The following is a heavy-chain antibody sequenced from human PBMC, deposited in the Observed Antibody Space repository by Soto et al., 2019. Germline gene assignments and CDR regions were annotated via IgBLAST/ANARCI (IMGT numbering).Heavy chain of an antibody. CDR2: ISAYNGNT. CDR3: AREAVAGTNYYYYMDV. J-gene: IGHJ6*03. Sequence: ASVKVSCKASGYTFTSYGISWVRQAPGQGLEWMRWISAYNGNTNYAQKLQGRVTMTTDTSTSTAYMELRSLRSDDTAVYYCAREAVAGTNYYYYMDVWGKGTTVTVSS. V-gene: IGHV1-18*01. D-gene: IGHD6-19*01. CDR1: GYTFTSYG.